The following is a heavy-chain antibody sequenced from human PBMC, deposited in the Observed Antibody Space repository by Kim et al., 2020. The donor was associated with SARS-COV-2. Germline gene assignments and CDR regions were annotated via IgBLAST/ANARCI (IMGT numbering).Heavy chain of an antibody. V-gene: IGHV4-34*01. J-gene: IGHJ5*02. Sequence: SETLSLTCAVYGGSFSGYYWGWIRQPPGKGLEWIGEINHSGSTNYNPSLKSRVTISVDTSKNQFSLKLSSVTAADTAVYYCATEREEWFGDTLGGPAGERFDPWGQGTLVTVSS. D-gene: IGHD3-10*01. CDR2: INHSGST. CDR1: GGSFSGYY. CDR3: ATEREEWFGDTLGGPAGERFDP.